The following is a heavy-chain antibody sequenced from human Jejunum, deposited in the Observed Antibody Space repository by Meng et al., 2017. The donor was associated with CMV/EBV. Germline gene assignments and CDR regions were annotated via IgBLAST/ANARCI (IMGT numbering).Heavy chain of an antibody. CDR3: ARAGLYGSGLGY. D-gene: IGHD6-19*01. CDR1: GFTFSSYS. CDR2: ITSDSTYI. J-gene: IGHJ4*01. V-gene: IGHV3-21*01. Sequence: GFTFSSYSMNWVRKAPGKGLEWVSAITSDSTYIYYADSVKGRFTIARDNAKNSLYLQMNSLRAEDTAVYYCARAGLYGSGLGYWGQGTRVTVSS.